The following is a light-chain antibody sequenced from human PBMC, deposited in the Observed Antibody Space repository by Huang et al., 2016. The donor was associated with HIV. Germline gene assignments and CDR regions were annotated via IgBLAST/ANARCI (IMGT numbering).Light chain of an antibody. CDR2: KVS. CDR3: MQGTHWPL. Sequence: DVVMTQSPLSLPVTLGQPSSISCRSSQSLVHSDGNTYLNWFQQRPGPSPRRLIYKVSNRDAGEPDRFSGSESGTDFTLKISRVEAEDVGVYYCMQGTHWPLFGQGTKLEIK. J-gene: IGKJ2*01. V-gene: IGKV2-30*02. CDR1: QSLVHSDGNTY.